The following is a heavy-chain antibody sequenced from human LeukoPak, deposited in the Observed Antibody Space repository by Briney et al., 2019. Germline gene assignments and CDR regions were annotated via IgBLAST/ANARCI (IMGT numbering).Heavy chain of an antibody. Sequence: SRRLSSEASRFTFSSYEMNWVRQAPGKGMECDSYISSSGGTISYADSGKGRFTISRDNAKNALYLQRNSLRAEDTANYYCARGGNWFDPWGEGTLVTVSS. V-gene: IGHV3-48*03. CDR2: ISSSGGTI. CDR1: RFTFSSYE. D-gene: IGHD3-16*01. J-gene: IGHJ5*02. CDR3: ARGGNWFDP.